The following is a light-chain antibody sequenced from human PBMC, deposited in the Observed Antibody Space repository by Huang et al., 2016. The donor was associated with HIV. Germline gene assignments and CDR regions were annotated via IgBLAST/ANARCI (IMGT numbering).Light chain of an antibody. V-gene: IGKV3D-15*01. CDR1: QGVSNN. CDR3: QHYNNWPPWT. CDR2: GAS. Sequence: DIVMTQSPATLSVSPGDRATLSCRASQGVSNNIAWYQQKPGQTPRLLIHGASTRATGIAAKVSGRGSGTDFTLTITSLQPEDSAVYYCQHYNNWPPWTFGPGTQVEI. J-gene: IGKJ1*01.